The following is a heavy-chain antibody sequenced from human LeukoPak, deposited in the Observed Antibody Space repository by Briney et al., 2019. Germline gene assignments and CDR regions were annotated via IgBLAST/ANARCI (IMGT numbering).Heavy chain of an antibody. J-gene: IGHJ3*02. CDR3: ARDCSSTSCPDDAFDI. CDR1: GFTFSSYS. Sequence: GGSLRLSCAASGFTFSSYSMNWVRQAPGKGLEWVSSISSSSSYIYYADSVKGRFTISRDNAKNSLYLQMNSLRAEDTAVYYCARDCSSTSCPDDAFDIWGQGTMVTVSS. CDR2: ISSSSSYI. D-gene: IGHD2-2*01. V-gene: IGHV3-21*01.